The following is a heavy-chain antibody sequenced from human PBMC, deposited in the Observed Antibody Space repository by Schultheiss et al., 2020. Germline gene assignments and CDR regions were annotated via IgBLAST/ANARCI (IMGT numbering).Heavy chain of an antibody. J-gene: IGHJ4*02. CDR2: IYSGGST. Sequence: GESLKISCAASGFTFNKYTMSWVRQAPGKGLEWVSVIYSGGSTYYADSVKGRFTISRDNSKNTLYLQMNSLRAEDTAVYYCAREPDYFDYWGQGTLVTVYS. V-gene: IGHV3-66*02. CDR1: GFTFNKYT. D-gene: IGHD1-14*01. CDR3: AREPDYFDY.